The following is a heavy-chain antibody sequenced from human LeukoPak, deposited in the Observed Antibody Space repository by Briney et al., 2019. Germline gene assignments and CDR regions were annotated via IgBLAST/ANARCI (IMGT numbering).Heavy chain of an antibody. J-gene: IGHJ4*02. CDR3: ARSAPYSSSWYEGFDY. D-gene: IGHD6-13*01. CDR1: GYTFTGYY. CDR2: INPNSGGT. Sequence: ASVKVSCKASGYTFTGYYMHWVRQAPGQGLEWMGWINPNSGGTNYAQKFQGRVTVTRDTSISTAYMELSRLRSDDTAVYYCARSAPYSSSWYEGFDYWGQGTLVTVSS. V-gene: IGHV1-2*02.